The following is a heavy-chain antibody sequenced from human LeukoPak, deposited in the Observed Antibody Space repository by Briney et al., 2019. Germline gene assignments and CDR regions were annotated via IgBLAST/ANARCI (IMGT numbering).Heavy chain of an antibody. Sequence: GGSLRLSCAASGFDFSGFYVHWVRQASGRGLEWVGLIRNKPNSYTTVYAASVKGRFTISGDDSKNTAYLQMNSLRAEDTAVYYCARGGTFGVDISDYWGQGTLVTVSS. CDR1: GFDFSGFY. CDR2: IRNKPNSYTT. CDR3: ARGGTFGVDISDY. J-gene: IGHJ4*02. D-gene: IGHD3-3*01. V-gene: IGHV3-73*01.